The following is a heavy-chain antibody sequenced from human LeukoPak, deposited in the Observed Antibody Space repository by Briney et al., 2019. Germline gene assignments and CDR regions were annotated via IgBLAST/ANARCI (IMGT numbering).Heavy chain of an antibody. V-gene: IGHV4-61*02. CDR2: IYTSGST. J-gene: IGHJ5*02. CDR1: GASISSGSHY. CDR3: ARGGRSGWFDP. Sequence: PSETLSLTCTVSGASISSGSHYWSWIRQPAGKGLEWIGRIYTSGSTNYNPSLKSRVTMSVDTSKNQFSLKLSSVTAADTAVYYCARGGRSGWFDPWGQGTLVTVSS.